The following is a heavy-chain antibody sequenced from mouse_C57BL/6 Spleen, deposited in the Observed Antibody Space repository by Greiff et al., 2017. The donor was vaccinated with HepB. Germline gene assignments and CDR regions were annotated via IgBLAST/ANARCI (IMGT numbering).Heavy chain of an antibody. CDR1: GYTFTSYW. Sequence: QVQLQQPGAELVKPGASVKLSCKASGYTFTSYWMHWVKQRPGQGLEWIGMIHPNSGSTNYNEKFKSKATLTVDKSSSTAYMQLSSLTSEDAAVYYCARETITTVVGAFDYWGQGTTLTVSS. CDR2: IHPNSGST. D-gene: IGHD1-1*01. V-gene: IGHV1-64*01. J-gene: IGHJ2*01. CDR3: ARETITTVVGAFDY.